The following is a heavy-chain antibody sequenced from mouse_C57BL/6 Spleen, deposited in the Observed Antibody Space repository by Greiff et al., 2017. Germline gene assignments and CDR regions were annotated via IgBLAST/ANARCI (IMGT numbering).Heavy chain of an antibody. J-gene: IGHJ4*01. Sequence: EVHLVESGGDLVKPGGSLKLSCAASGFTFSSYGMSLVRQTPDKRLEWVATISSGGSYTYYPDSVKGRFTISRDNPKNTLYLQMSSLKSEDTAMYYCARPLYYGSSSYAMDYWGQGTSVTVSS. D-gene: IGHD1-1*01. CDR2: ISSGGSYT. CDR3: ARPLYYGSSSYAMDY. CDR1: GFTFSSYG. V-gene: IGHV5-6*01.